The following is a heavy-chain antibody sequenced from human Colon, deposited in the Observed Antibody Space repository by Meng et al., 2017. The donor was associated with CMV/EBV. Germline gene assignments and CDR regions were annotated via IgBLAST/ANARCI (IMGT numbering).Heavy chain of an antibody. D-gene: IGHD3-22*01. CDR3: AKERHYDGTGAYFQH. CDR1: GLTFSSDA. Sequence: SGLTFSSDAMSWVRQAPGKGLEWVSGINGGGDSTHYADSVKGRFTISRDKSKNTLYLQMNSLRAEDTAVYYCAKERHYDGTGAYFQHWGQGTLVTVSS. CDR2: INGGGDST. V-gene: IGHV3-23*01. J-gene: IGHJ1*01.